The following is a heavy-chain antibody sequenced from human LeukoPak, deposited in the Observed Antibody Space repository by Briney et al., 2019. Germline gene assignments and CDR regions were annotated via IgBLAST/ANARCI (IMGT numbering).Heavy chain of an antibody. J-gene: IGHJ4*02. CDR3: TTDHPSRIVVPGIIDY. Sequence: GGSLRLSCAASGFTFINAWMSWVRQAPGKGLEWVGRVKSKTDGGTTDYAAPVKGRFTISRDDSKNTLYLQLNSLNTEDTAVYYCTTDHPSRIVVPGIIDYWGQGTLVTVSS. D-gene: IGHD6-19*01. CDR2: VKSKTDGGTT. V-gene: IGHV3-15*01. CDR1: GFTFINAW.